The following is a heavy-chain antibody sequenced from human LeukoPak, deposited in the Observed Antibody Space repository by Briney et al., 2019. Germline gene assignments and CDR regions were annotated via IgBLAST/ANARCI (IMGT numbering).Heavy chain of an antibody. CDR1: GFTFSSYN. CDR3: ARLEYYYVSGNYYKLFDY. V-gene: IGHV3-48*02. Sequence: GGSLRLSCAASGFTFSSYNMNWVRQAPGKGLEWVSDISSSGSTIYFADSVKGRFTISRDNAKNSLYLQMNSLKDEDTAVYYCARLEYYYVSGNYYKLFDYWGQGTLVTVCS. D-gene: IGHD3-10*01. J-gene: IGHJ4*02. CDR2: ISSSGSTI.